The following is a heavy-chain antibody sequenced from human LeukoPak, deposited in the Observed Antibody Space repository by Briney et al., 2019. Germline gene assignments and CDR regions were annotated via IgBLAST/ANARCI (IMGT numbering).Heavy chain of an antibody. J-gene: IGHJ4*02. V-gene: IGHV3-30*03. CDR3: ATHSSSGCFDY. Sequence: GGSLRLSCAASGFTFSSYGMHWVRQAPGKGLEWVAVISYDGSNKYYADSVKGRFTISRDNSKNTLYLQMNSLRAEDTAVYYSATHSSSGCFDYWGQGTLVTVSS. CDR2: ISYDGSNK. CDR1: GFTFSSYG. D-gene: IGHD6-13*01.